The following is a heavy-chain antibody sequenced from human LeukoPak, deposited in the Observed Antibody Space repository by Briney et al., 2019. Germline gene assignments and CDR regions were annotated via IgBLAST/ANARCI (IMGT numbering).Heavy chain of an antibody. J-gene: IGHJ4*02. CDR1: GFTFSDYY. CDR3: ARERGNWGEGYF. V-gene: IGHV3-11*01. D-gene: IGHD7-27*01. CDR2: ITSSGDTI. Sequence: GGSLRLSCAASGFTFSDYYMSWIRQVPGKGLEWVSYITSSGDTIYYADSVKGRFAIPRDIPENSVYLQMNSLRAEDTAVYYCARERGNWGEGYFWGQGTLVPVSS.